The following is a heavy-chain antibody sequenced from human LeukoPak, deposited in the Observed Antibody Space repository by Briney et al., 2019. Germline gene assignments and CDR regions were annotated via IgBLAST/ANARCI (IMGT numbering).Heavy chain of an antibody. CDR1: GVSISSYY. J-gene: IGHJ4*02. Sequence: SETLSLTCTVSGVSISSYYWSWIRQPPGKGLEWIGYIYYSGSTNYNPSLKSRVTISVDTSKNQFPLKLSSVTAADTALYYCARHDLDWGSFGHWGQGTLVTVSS. D-gene: IGHD3-16*01. CDR2: IYYSGST. CDR3: ARHDLDWGSFGH. V-gene: IGHV4-59*08.